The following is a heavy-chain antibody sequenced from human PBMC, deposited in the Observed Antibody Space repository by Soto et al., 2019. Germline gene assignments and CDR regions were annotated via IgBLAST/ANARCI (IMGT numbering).Heavy chain of an antibody. CDR2: IYYSGST. J-gene: IGHJ6*02. V-gene: IGHV4-30-4*01. CDR3: ARDQFRSSSSLAAPSESYYYYGMDV. CDR1: GGSISSGDYY. Sequence: QVQLQESGPGLVKPSQTLSLTCTVSGGSISSGDYYWSWIRQPPGKGLEWIGYIYYSGSTYYNPSLKSGVTMSVDTSKNQFSLKLSSVTAADTAVYYGARDQFRSSSSLAAPSESYYYYGMDVWGQGTTVTVSS. D-gene: IGHD6-6*01.